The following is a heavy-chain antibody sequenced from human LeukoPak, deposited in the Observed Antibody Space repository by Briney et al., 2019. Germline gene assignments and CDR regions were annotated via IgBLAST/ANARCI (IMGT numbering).Heavy chain of an antibody. V-gene: IGHV3-23*01. D-gene: IGHD6-13*01. Sequence: GGSLRLSCAAPGFTFSSYAMSWVRQAPGKGLEWVSAISGSGGSTYYADSVKGRFTISRDNSKNTLYLQMNSLRAEDTAVYYCASGRAAAGNPFDPWGQGTLVTVSS. J-gene: IGHJ5*02. CDR2: ISGSGGST. CDR3: ASGRAAAGNPFDP. CDR1: GFTFSSYA.